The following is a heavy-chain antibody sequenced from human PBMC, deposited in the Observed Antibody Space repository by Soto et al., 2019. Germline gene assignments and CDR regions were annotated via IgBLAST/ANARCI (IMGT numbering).Heavy chain of an antibody. J-gene: IGHJ6*03. D-gene: IGHD1-26*01. CDR3: ARLPVGATTIQEDYYYYMDV. CDR2: IYYSGST. V-gene: IGHV4-39*01. Sequence: SETLSLTCTVSGGSISSSSYYWGWIRQPPGKGLEWIGSIYYSGSTYYNPSLKSRVTISVDTSKNQFSLKLSSVTAADTAVYYCARLPVGATTIQEDYYYYMDVWGKGTTVTVSS. CDR1: GGSISSSSYY.